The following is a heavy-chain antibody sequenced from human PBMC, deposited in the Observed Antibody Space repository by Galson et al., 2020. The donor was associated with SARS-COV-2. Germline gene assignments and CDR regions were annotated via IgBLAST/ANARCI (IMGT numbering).Heavy chain of an antibody. CDR3: AREVNLDLDY. Sequence: KVSCRASGNPFSTYGISWVRQAPGKGLEWMGWISADNGNTNYAQKFQGRLTMTTDTSTSTAYMELRSLTSDDTAVYYCAREVNLDLDYWGQGTLVTVSS. D-gene: IGHD1-20*01. CDR1: GNPFSTYG. CDR2: ISADNGNT. V-gene: IGHV1-18*01. J-gene: IGHJ4*02.